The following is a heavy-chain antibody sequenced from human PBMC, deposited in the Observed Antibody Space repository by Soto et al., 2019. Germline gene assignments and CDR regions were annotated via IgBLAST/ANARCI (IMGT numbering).Heavy chain of an antibody. Sequence: QVQLQESGPGLVKPSETLSLTCTVSGGSISGYYWSWIRQTPGKGLEWIGYIYSTGSTNYNTSLKTRVTISIDTSQNRFSLKLTSVTAADTAVYFCARENGRYTTYEIDYWGQCTLVTVSS. CDR1: GGSISGYY. CDR2: IYSTGST. J-gene: IGHJ4*02. V-gene: IGHV4-59*01. CDR3: ARENGRYTTYEIDY. D-gene: IGHD5-12*01.